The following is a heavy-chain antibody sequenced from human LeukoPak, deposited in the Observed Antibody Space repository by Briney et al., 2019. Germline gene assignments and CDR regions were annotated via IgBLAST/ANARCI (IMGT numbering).Heavy chain of an antibody. Sequence: ASVKVSCKASGYTFTGYYMHWVRQAPGQGLEWMGWINPKSGGTNYAQKFQGRVTMIRDTSISTAYMEMSRLRSDDTAVYYCARNLWFGESSDAFDMWGQGTMVTVSS. CDR2: INPKSGGT. CDR3: ARNLWFGESSDAFDM. D-gene: IGHD3-10*01. J-gene: IGHJ3*02. CDR1: GYTFTGYY. V-gene: IGHV1-2*02.